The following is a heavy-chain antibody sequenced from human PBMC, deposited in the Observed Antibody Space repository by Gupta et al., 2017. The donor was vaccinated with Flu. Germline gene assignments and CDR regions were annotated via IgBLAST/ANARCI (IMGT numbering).Heavy chain of an antibody. CDR3: ATVTTGY. Sequence: ASGFTFSSSWLQWVRQAPGKGLVWVSRINPDGSSTTYADSVKGRFTISRDNAKNTLYLQMNSLRAEDTAVYYCATVTTGYWGQGTLVTVSS. CDR1: GFTFSSSW. CDR2: INPDGSST. V-gene: IGHV3-74*01. D-gene: IGHD4-17*01. J-gene: IGHJ4*02.